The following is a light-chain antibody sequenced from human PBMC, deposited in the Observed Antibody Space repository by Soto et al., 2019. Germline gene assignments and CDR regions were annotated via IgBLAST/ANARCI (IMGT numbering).Light chain of an antibody. CDR1: QSVSNNY. CDR2: GAS. J-gene: IGKJ1*01. CDR3: QQYGSSGT. V-gene: IGKV3-20*01. Sequence: EIMWAQSPGTLSLSPGERDTLSCMASQSVSNNYLAWYQQKPGQAPRLLIYGASNRPTGIPDRFSGSGSGTDFTLTISRLEPEDFAVYYCQQYGSSGTFGQGTKVDIK.